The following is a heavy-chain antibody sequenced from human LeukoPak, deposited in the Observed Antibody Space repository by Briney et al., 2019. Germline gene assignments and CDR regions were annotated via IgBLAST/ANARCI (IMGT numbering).Heavy chain of an antibody. CDR2: VNPNNGVP. V-gene: IGHV1-2*06. J-gene: IGHJ4*02. Sequence: ASVKVSCKASGYTFTGYYMHWVRQAPGQGLEWMGRVNPNNGVPNYAQKFQGRVTMTRDTAISTAYMELSSLRYDDTAVYFCARDGRVGGDYKRPFDYWGQGTLVTVSS. CDR1: GYTFTGYY. D-gene: IGHD4-17*01. CDR3: ARDGRVGGDYKRPFDY.